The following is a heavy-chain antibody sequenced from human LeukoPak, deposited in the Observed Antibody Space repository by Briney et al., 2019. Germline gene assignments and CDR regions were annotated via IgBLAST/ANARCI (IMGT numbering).Heavy chain of an antibody. CDR3: ARGPRAAADDY. Sequence: ASVKVSCKASGYTFINYAINWGRQAPGQRPEWMGWINAGNGNTKYSQKFQGRVTITRDTSASTAYMELSSLTSEDTAVYYCARGPRAAADDYWGQGTLVTVTS. CDR2: INAGNGNT. J-gene: IGHJ4*02. D-gene: IGHD6-13*01. CDR1: GYTFINYA. V-gene: IGHV1-3*01.